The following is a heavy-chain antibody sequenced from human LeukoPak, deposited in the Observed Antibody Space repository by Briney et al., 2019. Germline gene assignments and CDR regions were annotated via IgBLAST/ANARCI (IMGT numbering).Heavy chain of an antibody. CDR2: IYYSGST. D-gene: IGHD3-10*01. CDR1: GGSISSYY. CDR3: AIEQRITMVRGVLSDYMDV. Sequence: SETLSLTCTVSGGSISSYYWSWIRQPPGKGLEWIGYIYYSGSTNYNPSLKSRVTISVDTSKNQFSLKLSSVTAADTAVYYCAIEQRITMVRGVLSDYMDVWGKGTTVTVSS. V-gene: IGHV4-59*12. J-gene: IGHJ6*03.